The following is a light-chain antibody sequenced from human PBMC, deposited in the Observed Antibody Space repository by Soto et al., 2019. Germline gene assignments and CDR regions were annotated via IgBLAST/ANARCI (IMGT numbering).Light chain of an antibody. J-gene: IGLJ2*01. Sequence: QSALTQPASVSGSPGQSITISCTGTSSDVGGYNYVSWYQQHPGKAPKLMIYDVSNRPSGVSNRFSGSKSGNTASLTISGLQAEDEADYYCSSYTSSAYVVLGGGTKVTVL. CDR3: SSYTSSAYVV. V-gene: IGLV2-14*01. CDR2: DVS. CDR1: SSDVGGYNY.